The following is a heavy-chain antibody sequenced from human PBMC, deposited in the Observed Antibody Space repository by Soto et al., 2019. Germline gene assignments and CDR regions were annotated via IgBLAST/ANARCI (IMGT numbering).Heavy chain of an antibody. J-gene: IGHJ5*02. Sequence: GEFLKISCQGSGYRFTNYWIGWVRQMTGKGLEWLGIIYPGDPDIRYTPSFQGQVTMSADKSISTAYLQWSSLKASDTAIYYCARGIEMARIGWFDPWGQGTLVTVSS. D-gene: IGHD5-12*01. V-gene: IGHV5-51*01. CDR3: ARGIEMARIGWFDP. CDR2: IYPGDPDI. CDR1: GYRFTNYW.